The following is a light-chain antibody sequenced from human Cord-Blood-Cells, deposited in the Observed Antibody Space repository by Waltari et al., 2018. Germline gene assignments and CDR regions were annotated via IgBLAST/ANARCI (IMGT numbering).Light chain of an antibody. V-gene: IGLV2-14*01. CDR1: SSDVGGYNY. J-gene: IGLJ2*01. CDR3: SSYTSSSTVV. CDR2: DVS. Sequence: QSALTQPASVSGSPGQSITISCTGTSSDVGGYNYVSWYHQHPGKAPKLMIYDVSNRPSGVSNRFAGSKSGNTASLTISGLHAEDEADYYCSSYTSSSTVVFGGGTKLTVL.